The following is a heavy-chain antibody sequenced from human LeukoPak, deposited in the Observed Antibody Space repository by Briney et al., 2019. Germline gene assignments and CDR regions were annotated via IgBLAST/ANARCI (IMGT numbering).Heavy chain of an antibody. V-gene: IGHV4-61*03. CDR3: ARSRIVGDGYSYGY. D-gene: IGHD5-24*01. CDR1: GGSISSSSYY. J-gene: IGHJ4*02. CDR2: LYYSGST. Sequence: KPSETLSLSCTVSGGSISSSSYYWGWIRQPPGKRLEWIGSLYYSGSTNYNPSLKSRVTISVDTSRNHFSLKLSSVTAADTAVYYCARSRIVGDGYSYGYWGPGTLVTVSS.